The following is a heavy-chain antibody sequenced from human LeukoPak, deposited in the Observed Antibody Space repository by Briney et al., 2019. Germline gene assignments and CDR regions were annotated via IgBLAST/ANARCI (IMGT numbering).Heavy chain of an antibody. CDR1: GFSFTSWS. CDR2: IKGDGTTT. CDR3: AKMSSSSSSDDY. J-gene: IGHJ4*02. D-gene: IGHD6-6*01. V-gene: IGHV3-74*01. Sequence: GGSLRLSCAASGFSFTSWSLHGVRRAPGKGLVWVSRIKGDGTTTNYADSVKGRFTISRDNAKNTLYLQMNSLGVEDTAVYFCAKMSSSSSSDDYWGQGTLVTVSS.